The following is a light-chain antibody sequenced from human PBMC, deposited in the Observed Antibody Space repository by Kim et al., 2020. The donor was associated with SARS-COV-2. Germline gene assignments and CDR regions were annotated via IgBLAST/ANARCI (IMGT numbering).Light chain of an antibody. J-gene: IGLJ3*02. CDR2: LNSDGSH. Sequence: SVKLTCTRSSGHSSYAIAWHQQQPEKGHRYLMKLNSDGSHSKGDGIPDRFSGSSSGAERYLTISSLQSEDEADYYCQTWGTGLRVFGGGTQLTVL. CDR1: SGHSSYA. CDR3: QTWGTGLRV. V-gene: IGLV4-69*01.